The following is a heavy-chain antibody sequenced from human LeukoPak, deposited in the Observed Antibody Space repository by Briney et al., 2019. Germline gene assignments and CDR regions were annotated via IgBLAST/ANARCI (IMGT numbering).Heavy chain of an antibody. J-gene: IGHJ4*02. CDR3: ARDSALDY. D-gene: IGHD3-10*01. CDR2: ISSSSSYI. Sequence: GGSLRLSCAASGFTFSSYSMNWVRQAPGKGLEWVSSISSSSSYIYYADSVKGRFAISRDNSKNTLYLQMNSLRAEDTAVYYCARDSALDYWGQGTLVTVSS. CDR1: GFTFSSYS. V-gene: IGHV3-21*01.